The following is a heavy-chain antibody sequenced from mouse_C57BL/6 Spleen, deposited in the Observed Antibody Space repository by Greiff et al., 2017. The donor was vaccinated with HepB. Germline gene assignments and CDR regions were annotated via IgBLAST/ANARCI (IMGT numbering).Heavy chain of an antibody. Sequence: EVKLVESGPGLVKPSQSLSLTCSVTGYSITSGYYWNWIRQFPGNKLEWMGYISYDGSNNYNPSLKNRISITRDTSKNQFFLKLNSVTTEDTATYYCARDQDYYGSSAYFDYWGQGTTLTVSS. CDR2: ISYDGSN. V-gene: IGHV3-6*01. D-gene: IGHD1-1*01. CDR1: GYSITSGYY. CDR3: ARDQDYYGSSAYFDY. J-gene: IGHJ2*01.